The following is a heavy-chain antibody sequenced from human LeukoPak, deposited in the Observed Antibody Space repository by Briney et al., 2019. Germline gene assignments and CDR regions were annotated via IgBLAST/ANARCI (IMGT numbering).Heavy chain of an antibody. CDR3: ARVGYYDSSGYGGWFDP. J-gene: IGHJ5*02. Sequence: SQTLSLTCTVSGGSISSGDYYWSWIRQPPGKGLEWIGYIYYSGSTYYNPSLKSRVTISVDTPKNQFSLKLSSVTAADTAVYYCARVGYYDSSGYGGWFDPWGQGTLVTVSS. D-gene: IGHD3-22*01. CDR2: IYYSGST. CDR1: GGSISSGDYY. V-gene: IGHV4-30-4*01.